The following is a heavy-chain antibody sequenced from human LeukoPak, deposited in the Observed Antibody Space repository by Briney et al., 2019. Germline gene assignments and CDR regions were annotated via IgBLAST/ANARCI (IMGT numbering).Heavy chain of an antibody. J-gene: IGHJ4*02. CDR3: ARDPSWVDFWSGRGVYYFDY. D-gene: IGHD3-3*01. V-gene: IGHV1-2*02. CDR1: GYTFTGYY. Sequence: GASVKVSCKASGYTFTGYYMHWVRQAPGQGLEWMGWINPNSGGTNYAQKFQGRVTMTRDTSISTAYMELSRLRSDDTAVYYCARDPSWVDFWSGRGVYYFDYWGQGTLVTVSS. CDR2: INPNSGGT.